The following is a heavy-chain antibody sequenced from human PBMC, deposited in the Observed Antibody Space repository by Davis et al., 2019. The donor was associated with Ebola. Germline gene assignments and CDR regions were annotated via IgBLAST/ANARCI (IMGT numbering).Heavy chain of an antibody. D-gene: IGHD3-3*01. CDR2: INPNSGGT. J-gene: IGHJ6*02. V-gene: IGHV1-2*02. Sequence: ASVKVSCKASGYTFTGYYMHWVRQAPGQGLEWMGWINPNSGGTNYAQKFQGRVTMTRDTSISTAYMELSRLRSDDTAVYYCARERDERLRFLEIAYGMDVWGQGTTVTVSS. CDR1: GYTFTGYY. CDR3: ARERDERLRFLEIAYGMDV.